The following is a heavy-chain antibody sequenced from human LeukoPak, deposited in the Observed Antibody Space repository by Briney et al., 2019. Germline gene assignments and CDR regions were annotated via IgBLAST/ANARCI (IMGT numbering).Heavy chain of an antibody. D-gene: IGHD4-17*01. V-gene: IGHV4-59*08. CDR3: ARFSATVTTRDYFDY. CDR2: IYYRGST. J-gene: IGHJ4*02. Sequence: PSETLSPTCSVSGGSISNYYWSWVHQPPGKGLELIGYIYYRGSTNYNPSLKSRVTISVDTSKNQFSLKLSSVTAADTAVYYCARFSATVTTRDYFDYWGQGTLVTVSS. CDR1: GGSISNYY.